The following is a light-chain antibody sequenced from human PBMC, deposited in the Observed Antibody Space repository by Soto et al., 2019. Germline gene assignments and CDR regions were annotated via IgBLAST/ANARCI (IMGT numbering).Light chain of an antibody. J-gene: IGKJ4*01. Sequence: DIQMTQSQSSLSASVGGRVTITCRASQGISNYLAWYQQKPGKVPKLLIYAASTLQSGVPSRFSSSVSGTDFTLTISSLQPEDVATYYCQKYNSASFTFGGGTKGEMK. CDR1: QGISNY. CDR2: AAS. CDR3: QKYNSASFT. V-gene: IGKV1-27*01.